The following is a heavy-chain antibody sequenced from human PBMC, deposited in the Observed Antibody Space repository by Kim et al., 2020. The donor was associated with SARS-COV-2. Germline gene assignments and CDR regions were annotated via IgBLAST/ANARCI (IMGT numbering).Heavy chain of an antibody. CDR1: GGSFSGYY. CDR3: ARGGLAAAGTDHYYYYGMDV. D-gene: IGHD6-13*01. CDR2: INHSGST. Sequence: SETLSLTCAVYGGSFSGYYWSWIRQPPGKGLEWIGEINHSGSTNYNPSLKSRVTISVDTSKNQFSLKLSSVTAADTAVYYCARGGLAAAGTDHYYYYGMDVWGQGTTVTVSS. J-gene: IGHJ6*02. V-gene: IGHV4-34*01.